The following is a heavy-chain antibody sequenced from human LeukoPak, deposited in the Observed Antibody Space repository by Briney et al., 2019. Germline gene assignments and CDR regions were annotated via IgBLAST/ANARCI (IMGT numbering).Heavy chain of an antibody. CDR3: ARDRWFDP. Sequence: GGSLRLSCAASGFIFSSYSLSWVRQAPGKGLEWVSSISSSSSYIYYADSVKGRFTISRDNAKNSLYLQMNSLRAEDTAVYYCARDRWFDPWGQATLVTVYS. CDR2: ISSSSSYI. J-gene: IGHJ5*02. V-gene: IGHV3-21*01. CDR1: GFIFSSYS.